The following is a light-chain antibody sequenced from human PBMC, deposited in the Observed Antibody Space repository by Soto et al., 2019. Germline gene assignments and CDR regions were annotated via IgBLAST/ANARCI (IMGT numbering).Light chain of an antibody. CDR1: QSVSSSY. J-gene: IGKJ4*01. CDR2: GAS. CDR3: QQSGSSPT. Sequence: EIVLTQSPGTLSLSPGERATLSCRAGQSVSSSYLAWYQQKPGQAPRLLIDGASSRATGIPDRFSGSGSGTDFTLTIRRLEPEDFGVYYCQQSGSSPTFGVGAQVEIK. V-gene: IGKV3-20*01.